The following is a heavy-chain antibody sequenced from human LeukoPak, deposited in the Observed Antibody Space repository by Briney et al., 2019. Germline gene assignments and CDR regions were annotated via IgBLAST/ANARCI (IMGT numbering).Heavy chain of an antibody. D-gene: IGHD2-21*02. CDR1: GFTVSSNH. J-gene: IGHJ3*02. CDR2: IHSGLST. Sequence: PGGSLRLSCAASGFTVSSNHMSWVRQAPGKGLQWVSVIHSGLSTYYADSVKGRFTISRDNSKNTLYLQMNSLRGEDTAVYYCARVCGGDCFSRRADTFDIWGQGTMVTVSS. V-gene: IGHV3-66*01. CDR3: ARVCGGDCFSRRADTFDI.